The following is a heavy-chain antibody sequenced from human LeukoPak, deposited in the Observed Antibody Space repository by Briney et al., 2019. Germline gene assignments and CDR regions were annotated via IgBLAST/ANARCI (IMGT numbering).Heavy chain of an antibody. J-gene: IGHJ4*02. V-gene: IGHV3-30-3*01. CDR1: GFTFSSYA. CDR3: ARPPYYGSGSYFGY. Sequence: GGSLRLSCAASGFTFSSYAMHWVRQAPGKGLEWVAVISYDGSNKYYADSVKGRFTISRDNSKNTLYLQMNSLRAEDTAVYYCARPPYYGSGSYFGYWGQGTLVTVSS. CDR2: ISYDGSNK. D-gene: IGHD3-10*01.